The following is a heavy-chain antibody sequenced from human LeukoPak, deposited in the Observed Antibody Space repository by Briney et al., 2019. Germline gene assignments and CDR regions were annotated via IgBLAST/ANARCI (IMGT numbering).Heavy chain of an antibody. D-gene: IGHD6-13*01. J-gene: IGHJ6*02. CDR3: ARDSKSAAGPPYNYGMDV. Sequence: ASVKVCCKASGYTFTFYAINWVRQAPGQGLEWMGWINSNTGNPTYAQGFTGRFVFSLDTSVSTAYLQISSLKAEDTAVYYCARDSKSAAGPPYNYGMDVWGQGTTVSVSS. CDR1: GYTFTFYA. CDR2: INSNTGNP. V-gene: IGHV7-4-1*02.